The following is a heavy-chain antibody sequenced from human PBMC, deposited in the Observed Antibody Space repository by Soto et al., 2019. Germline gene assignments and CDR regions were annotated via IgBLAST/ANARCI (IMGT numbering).Heavy chain of an antibody. CDR3: EAPHYGDYADYYYYYGMDV. J-gene: IGHJ6*02. D-gene: IGHD4-17*01. Sequence: SVKVSCKASGFTFTSSAVQWVRQARGQRLEWIGWIVVGSGNTNYAQKFQERVTITRDMSTSTAYMELSSLRSEDTAVNYCEAPHYGDYADYYYYYGMDVWGQGTTVTVSS. CDR1: GFTFTSSA. V-gene: IGHV1-58*01. CDR2: IVVGSGNT.